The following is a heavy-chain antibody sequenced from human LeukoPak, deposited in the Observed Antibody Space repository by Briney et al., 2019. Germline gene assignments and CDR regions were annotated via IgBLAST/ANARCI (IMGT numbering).Heavy chain of an antibody. J-gene: IGHJ6*02. CDR2: ISAYNGNT. CDR3: ARDPRYSGYAYYYYGMDV. CDR1: GYTFTSYG. Sequence: ASVKVSCKASGYTFTSYGISWVRQAPGQGLEWMGWISAYNGNTNYAQKLQGRVTMTTDTSTSTAYMELRSLRSDDTAVYYCARDPRYSGYAYYYYGMDVWGQGTTVTVSS. D-gene: IGHD5-12*01. V-gene: IGHV1-18*01.